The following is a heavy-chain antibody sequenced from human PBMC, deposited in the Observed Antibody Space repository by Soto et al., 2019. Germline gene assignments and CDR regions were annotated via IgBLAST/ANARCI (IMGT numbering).Heavy chain of an antibody. CDR3: ARALPPVDY. J-gene: IGHJ4*02. Sequence: QIQLVQSGAEVKKPAASVKVSCKASGYTFSSYHITWVRQAPGQGLEWMGWISAYNGKTNYAQNLQGRVTMTTDPSTSTAYMELRSLRSDDTAVYYCARALPPVDYWGQGTLVTVSS. CDR1: GYTFSSYH. V-gene: IGHV1-18*01. CDR2: ISAYNGKT.